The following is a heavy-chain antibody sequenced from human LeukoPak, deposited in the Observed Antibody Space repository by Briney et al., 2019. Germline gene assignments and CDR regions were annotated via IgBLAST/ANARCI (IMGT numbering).Heavy chain of an antibody. V-gene: IGHV3-15*01. CDR1: GFTFSNAW. Sequence: GGSLRLSCAASGFTFSNAWMSWVRQAPGKGLEWVGRIKSKTDGGTTDYAAPVKGRFTLSRDDSKDTLYLHMNSLKTEDTAVYYCTTDPSDAFDIWGQGTMVTVSS. CDR3: TTDPSDAFDI. J-gene: IGHJ3*02. CDR2: IKSKTDGGTT.